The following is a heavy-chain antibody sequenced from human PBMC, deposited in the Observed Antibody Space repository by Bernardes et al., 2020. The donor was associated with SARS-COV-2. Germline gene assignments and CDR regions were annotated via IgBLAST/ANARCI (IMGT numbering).Heavy chain of an antibody. D-gene: IGHD3-22*01. CDR2: IDDGGST. V-gene: IGHV3-66*01. Sequence: GGSLRLSFAVSGFTGSSNYMSWVRQAPGKGLEWVSVIDDGGSTYYGDSVKGRFIISRDSSKNTLYLQLNNLRVEDTAVYFCARDTHSRERADYWGQGTLVIVSS. CDR1: GFTGSSNY. J-gene: IGHJ4*02. CDR3: ARDTHSRERADY.